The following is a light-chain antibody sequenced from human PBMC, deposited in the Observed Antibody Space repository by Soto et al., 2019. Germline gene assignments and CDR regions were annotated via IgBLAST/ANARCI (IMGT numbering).Light chain of an antibody. J-gene: IGLJ3*02. CDR2: EVT. Sequence: QSVLTQPPSASGSPGQSVTISCTGTDRDIGAYNYVSWYQQYPGKAPKLMIYEVTKRPSGVPDRISGSKSGNTASLTISGLQTEDEADYYCSSYAGSPWLFGGGTKLTVL. CDR3: SSYAGSPWL. CDR1: DRDIGAYNY. V-gene: IGLV2-8*01.